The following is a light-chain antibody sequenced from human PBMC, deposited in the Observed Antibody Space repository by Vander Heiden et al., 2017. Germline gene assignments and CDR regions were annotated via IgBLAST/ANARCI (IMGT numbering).Light chain of an antibody. CDR3: VLYMTGGIWV. CDR1: SGSVSTHHS. J-gene: IGLJ3*02. CDR2: NTK. Sequence: QTAVTPEPSLSVSPGGTVTLTCALTSGSVSTHHSPSWYRPPPGQAPRTLIYNTKSRSSGVPYRFSGSEVGDKAALTITGAQADDDSIYYCVLYMTGGIWVFGGGTQLTVL. V-gene: IGLV8-61*01.